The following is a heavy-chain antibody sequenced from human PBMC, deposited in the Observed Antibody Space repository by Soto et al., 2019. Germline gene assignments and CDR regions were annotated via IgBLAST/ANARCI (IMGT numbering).Heavy chain of an antibody. CDR2: IRGDGGQT. CDR3: ARDVGLDSDDFFAY. V-gene: IGHV3-23*01. Sequence: VQLFASGGGSARPGGSLRLSCTASGFTFTSYGMGWVRQAPGKGLQWVSTIRGDGGQTHYTDSVEGRSSISRDNSKNTVYLQMDSLRAEDTAMYFCARDVGLDSDDFFAYWGQGTQVTVSS. D-gene: IGHD3-9*01. CDR1: GFTFTSYG. J-gene: IGHJ4*02.